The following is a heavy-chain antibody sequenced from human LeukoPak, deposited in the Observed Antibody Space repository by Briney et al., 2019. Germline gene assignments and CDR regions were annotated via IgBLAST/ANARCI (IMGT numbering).Heavy chain of an antibody. Sequence: PGGSLRLSCAASGFNFEDYTMHWVRQTPGKGLEWVSLMNWHRGSTYYADAVKGRFPISRDNAKNSVYLQMNSLRADDTAVYYCARGGGYDSFDYWGQGTQVTVSS. CDR1: GFNFEDYT. D-gene: IGHD5-12*01. V-gene: IGHV3-43*01. CDR3: ARGGGYDSFDY. CDR2: MNWHRGST. J-gene: IGHJ4*02.